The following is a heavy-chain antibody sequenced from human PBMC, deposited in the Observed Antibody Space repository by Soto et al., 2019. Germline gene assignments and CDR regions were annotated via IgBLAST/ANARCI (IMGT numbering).Heavy chain of an antibody. Sequence: QVQLVQSGAEVKKPWSSVKVSCKASGGTFSSYAINWVRQLPGQGLEWMGGIMPIIGTANYAQMFQGRVTITADESTSTAYMELSSLRSEDTAVYYCARGGYSSSYRLDYWGQGTLVTVSS. CDR1: GGTFSSYA. D-gene: IGHD6-6*01. V-gene: IGHV1-69*01. CDR3: ARGGYSSSYRLDY. CDR2: IMPIIGTA. J-gene: IGHJ4*02.